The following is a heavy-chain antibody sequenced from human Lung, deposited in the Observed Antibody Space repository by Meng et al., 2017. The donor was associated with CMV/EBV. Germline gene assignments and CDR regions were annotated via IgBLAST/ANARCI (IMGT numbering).Heavy chain of an antibody. D-gene: IGHD1-26*01. Sequence: GEVHGSGLGLVKTSGNLYLTCGVDGDSISSNIRWTWVRQRPGKGLEWIGDIDDSGSTNYNASLNSRISISLDKSKNHVSLKVNSVTDADTAVYYCARGKQDAWELLAYWGQGALVTVSS. CDR1: GDSISSNIR. V-gene: IGHV4-4*02. CDR2: IDDSGST. CDR3: ARGKQDAWELLAY. J-gene: IGHJ4*02.